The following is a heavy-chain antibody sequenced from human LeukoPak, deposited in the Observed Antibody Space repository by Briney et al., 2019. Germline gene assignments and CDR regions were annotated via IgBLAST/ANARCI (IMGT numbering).Heavy chain of an antibody. D-gene: IGHD6-13*01. CDR1: GGSFSGYY. V-gene: IGHV4-34*01. CDR3: ARHLQQLVRMDV. CDR2: INHSGST. Sequence: PSETLSLTCAVYGGSFSGYYWTWIRQPPGKGLEWIGEINHSGSTNYNPSLKSRVTISVDTSKSQFSLKLSSVTAADTAVYYCARHLQQLVRMDVWGKGTTVTVSS. J-gene: IGHJ6*03.